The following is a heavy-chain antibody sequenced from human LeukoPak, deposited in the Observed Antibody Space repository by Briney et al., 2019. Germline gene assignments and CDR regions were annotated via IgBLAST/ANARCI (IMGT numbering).Heavy chain of an antibody. CDR3: ARRRGWKQQLVYFDY. Sequence: SETLSLTCTVSGGSITSYYWSWIRQPPGKGLEWIGYLFHSGTRRYNPSLRSRVTISADTTKNQIFLILNSTTAADTAVYYCARRRGWKQQLVYFDYWGQGTLASVSS. V-gene: IGHV4-59*08. J-gene: IGHJ4*02. D-gene: IGHD1-1*01. CDR1: GGSITSYY. CDR2: LFHSGTR.